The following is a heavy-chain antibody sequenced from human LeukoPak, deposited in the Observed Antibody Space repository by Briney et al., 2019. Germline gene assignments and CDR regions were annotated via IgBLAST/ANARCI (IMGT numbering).Heavy chain of an antibody. Sequence: GGSLRLSCTASGFTFSTYAMHWVRQAPGKGLEWVAVISYDSTDKYYTDSVKGRFTISRDNSKNTLYVQMNSLTTEDAAVYYCARDHGGGGLRGFDYWGQGTLVTVSS. V-gene: IGHV3-30-3*01. D-gene: IGHD2-21*01. CDR3: ARDHGGGGLRGFDY. CDR1: GFTFSTYA. CDR2: ISYDSTDK. J-gene: IGHJ4*02.